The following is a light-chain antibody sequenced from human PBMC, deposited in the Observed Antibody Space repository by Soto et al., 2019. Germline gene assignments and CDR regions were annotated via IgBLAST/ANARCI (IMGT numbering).Light chain of an antibody. CDR2: NVY. CDR3: SAYTVSRNYV. Sequence: QSALTQPASVSGSPGQSITISCTGTSSDVGAYNFVSWHLQHPGKAPKLMIYNVYDRPSGISYRFSGSKSGNTASLTISGLQGEDEADYYCSAYTVSRNYVFGTGTKLTVL. CDR1: SSDVGAYNF. J-gene: IGLJ1*01. V-gene: IGLV2-14*03.